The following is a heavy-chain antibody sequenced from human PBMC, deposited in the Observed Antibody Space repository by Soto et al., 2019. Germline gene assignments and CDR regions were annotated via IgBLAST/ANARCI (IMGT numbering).Heavy chain of an antibody. Sequence: ASVKVSCKASGGTFSSYAISWVRQAPGQGLEWMGGIIPIFGTANYAQKFQGRVTITADESTSTAYMELSSLRSEDTAVYYCARTATQWSRPDYWGQGTLVTVSS. J-gene: IGHJ4*02. V-gene: IGHV1-69*13. CDR1: GGTFSSYA. CDR2: IIPIFGTA. D-gene: IGHD2-15*01. CDR3: ARTATQWSRPDY.